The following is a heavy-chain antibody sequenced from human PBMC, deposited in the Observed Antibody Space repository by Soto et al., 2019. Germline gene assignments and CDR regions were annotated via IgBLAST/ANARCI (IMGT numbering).Heavy chain of an antibody. CDR2: IYHSGST. V-gene: IGHV4-4*02. D-gene: IGHD1-26*01. Sequence: TQSLTCAVSGGSISSSNWWSWVRQPPGKGLEWIGEIYHSGSTNYNPSLKSRVTISVDKSKNQFSLKLSSVTAADTAVYYCARGVVGATWWFDPWGQGTLVTVSS. J-gene: IGHJ5*02. CDR3: ARGVVGATWWFDP. CDR1: GGSISSSNW.